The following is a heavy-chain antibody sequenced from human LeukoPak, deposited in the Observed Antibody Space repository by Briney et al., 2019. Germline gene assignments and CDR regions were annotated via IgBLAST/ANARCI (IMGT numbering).Heavy chain of an antibody. V-gene: IGHV1-2*02. J-gene: IGHJ3*02. D-gene: IGHD3-10*01. CDR2: VNPNSGGT. CDR1: GYTFTGYY. Sequence: ASVKVSFKASGYTFTGYYMHWVRQAPGQGGEWMGWVNPNSGGTNYSQKFQGRGTMTRDTSISTAYMELSRRRSDDTAVYYCAGLMVRGVIRDDFDIWRQATMLTVSS. CDR3: AGLMVRGVIRDDFDI.